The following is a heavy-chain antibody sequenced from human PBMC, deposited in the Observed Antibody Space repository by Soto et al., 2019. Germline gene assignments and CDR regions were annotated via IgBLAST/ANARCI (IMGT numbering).Heavy chain of an antibody. V-gene: IGHV3-23*01. CDR1: GFTFSSYA. J-gene: IGHJ6*03. CDR2: ISGSGGST. Sequence: GGSLRLSCAASGFTFSSYAMSWVRQAPGKGLELVSAISGSGGSTYYADSVKGRFTISRDNSKNTLYLQMNSLRAEDTAVYYCAKDSRPTPGIAKAYYYYMDVWGKGTTVTVSS. D-gene: IGHD6-13*01. CDR3: AKDSRPTPGIAKAYYYYMDV.